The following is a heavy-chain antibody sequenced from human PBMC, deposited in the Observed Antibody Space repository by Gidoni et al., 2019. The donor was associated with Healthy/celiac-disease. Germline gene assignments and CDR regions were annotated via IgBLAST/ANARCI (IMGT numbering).Heavy chain of an antibody. J-gene: IGHJ6*02. V-gene: IGHV3-30*18. CDR3: AKELWVSDYRRSLYYYYGMDV. D-gene: IGHD3-16*01. Sequence: QVQLVESGGGVVQPGRSLRLSCAASGFTFSSYGLHWVRQAPGKGRVWVAVISYDGSNKYYADSGKGRFTISRDNSKNTLYLQMNSLRAEDTAVYYCAKELWVSDYRRSLYYYYGMDVWGQGTTVTVSS. CDR1: GFTFSSYG. CDR2: ISYDGSNK.